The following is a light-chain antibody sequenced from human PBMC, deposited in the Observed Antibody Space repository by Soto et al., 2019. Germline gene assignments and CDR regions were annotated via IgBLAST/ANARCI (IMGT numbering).Light chain of an antibody. J-gene: IGKJ2*01. Sequence: EIVMTQSPATLSVSPGERATLSCRASQSISYNLAWYQQKPGQAPRLLIYGASTRATGIPARFSGSGSGTEFTLTISSLQSEDFAVYYCQHYNNWPPMYTFGQGTKLEIK. CDR1: QSISYN. CDR3: QHYNNWPPMYT. CDR2: GAS. V-gene: IGKV3-15*01.